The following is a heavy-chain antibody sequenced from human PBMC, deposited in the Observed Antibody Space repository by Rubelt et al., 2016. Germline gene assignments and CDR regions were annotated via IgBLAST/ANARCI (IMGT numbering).Heavy chain of an antibody. CDR1: GGSISSYY. CDR2: IYYSGST. CDR3: ARTYSSSSWFDS. Sequence: QVQLQESGPGLVKPSETLSLTCPVSGGSISSYYWSWIRQPPGTGLEWIGYIYYSGSTNDNPSPKICVTMSVDTAKNGLSRRLTAVTAADTVVYYGARTYSSSSWFDSWGQGTLVTVSS. J-gene: IGHJ5*01. D-gene: IGHD6-6*01. V-gene: IGHV4-59*01.